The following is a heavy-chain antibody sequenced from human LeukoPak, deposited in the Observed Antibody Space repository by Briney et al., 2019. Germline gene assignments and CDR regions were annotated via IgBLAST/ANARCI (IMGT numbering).Heavy chain of an antibody. Sequence: PGGSLRLSCAASGFTFDDYGMSWVRHAPGKGLEWVSAINWNGGYTNYADSVKGRFTISRDNAKSSLYLQMNTLRAEDTALYYCARDPTRRVGYFDLWGRGTVVTVSS. J-gene: IGHJ2*01. CDR1: GFTFDDYG. V-gene: IGHV3-20*04. CDR2: INWNGGYT. CDR3: ARDPTRRVGYFDL.